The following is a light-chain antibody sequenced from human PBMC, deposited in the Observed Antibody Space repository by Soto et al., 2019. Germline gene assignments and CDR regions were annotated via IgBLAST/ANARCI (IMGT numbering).Light chain of an antibody. CDR2: EVS. Sequence: QSVLTQPASVSGSPGQSITISCTGTSSDVGSYNLVSWYQQHPGKAPKLMIYEVSQRPSGVPDRFSGSKSGNTASLTVSGLQAEDEADYYCSSHAGNNMGVFGGGTKLTVL. CDR3: SSHAGNNMGV. CDR1: SSDVGSYNL. V-gene: IGLV2-14*02. J-gene: IGLJ3*02.